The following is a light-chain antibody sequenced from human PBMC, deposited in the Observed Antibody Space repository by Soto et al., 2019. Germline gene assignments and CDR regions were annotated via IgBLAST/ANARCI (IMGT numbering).Light chain of an antibody. Sequence: EIVMTQSPATLSVSPGEGATLSCRASQGIGDTLAWYQQKPGQTPRLLIYDTSIRATGVPARFSGSRSGAEFTLTISSLQSEDFAVYYCQQYGSSPPKWTFGQGTKVEIK. CDR2: DTS. CDR3: QQYGSSPPKWT. J-gene: IGKJ1*01. CDR1: QGIGDT. V-gene: IGKV3-15*01.